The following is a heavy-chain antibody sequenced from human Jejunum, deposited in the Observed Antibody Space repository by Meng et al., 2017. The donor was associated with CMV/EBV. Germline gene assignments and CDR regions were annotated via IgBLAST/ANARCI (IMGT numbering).Heavy chain of an antibody. J-gene: IGHJ4*02. CDR1: GFNFSSSE. CDR3: AGLHLVAFYS. V-gene: IGHV3-48*03. D-gene: IGHD3-9*01. Sequence: SCATSGFNFSSSEMMWVRQAPGKGLEWISYISGNSKTIYYADSVKGRFTISRDNAKNALYLQMNSLRADDTALYYCAGLHLVAFYSWGQGTLVTVSS. CDR2: ISGNSKTI.